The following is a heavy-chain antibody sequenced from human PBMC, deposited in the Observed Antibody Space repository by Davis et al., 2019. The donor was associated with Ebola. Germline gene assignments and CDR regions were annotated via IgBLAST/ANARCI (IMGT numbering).Heavy chain of an antibody. D-gene: IGHD3-10*01. V-gene: IGHV3-74*01. CDR1: GFTFSSYW. J-gene: IGHJ6*02. Sequence: HTGGSLTLSCAASGFTFSSYWMHWVRQAPGKGLVWVSRINSDGSSTSYADSVKGGFTISRDNAKNTLYLQMNSLRAEDTAVYYCAREGGLLWFGEADVWGQGTTVTVSS. CDR2: INSDGSST. CDR3: AREGGLLWFGEADV.